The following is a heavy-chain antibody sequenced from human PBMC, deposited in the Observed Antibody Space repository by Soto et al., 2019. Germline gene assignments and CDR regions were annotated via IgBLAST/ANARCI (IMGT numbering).Heavy chain of an antibody. CDR2: INHSGST. CDR1: GGSFSGYY. V-gene: IGHV4-34*01. D-gene: IGHD4-17*01. J-gene: IGHJ3*02. CDR3: ARPKTPTVTSSLLGDAFDI. Sequence: SDTLSLTCAVYGGSFSGYYWSWIGQRPGKGLEWIGEINHSGSTNYNPSLKSRVTISVDTSKNQFSLKLSSVTAADTAVYYCARPKTPTVTSSLLGDAFDIWGQGTMVTVSS.